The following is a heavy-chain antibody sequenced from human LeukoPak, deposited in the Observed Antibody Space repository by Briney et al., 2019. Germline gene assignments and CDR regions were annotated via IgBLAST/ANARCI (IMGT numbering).Heavy chain of an antibody. D-gene: IGHD6-13*01. Sequence: GGSLRLSCAASGFTFSSYGMHWVRQAPGKGLEWVAFIRYDGSDKYYADSVKGRFTISRDNSKNTLYLQMNSLRAEDTAVYYCARFRSRLYSSSWPDFDIWGQGTMVTVSS. J-gene: IGHJ3*02. V-gene: IGHV3-30*02. CDR2: IRYDGSDK. CDR3: ARFRSRLYSSSWPDFDI. CDR1: GFTFSSYG.